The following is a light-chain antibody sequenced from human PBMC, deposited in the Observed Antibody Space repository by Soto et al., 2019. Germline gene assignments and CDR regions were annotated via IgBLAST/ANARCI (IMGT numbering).Light chain of an antibody. V-gene: IGKV3-11*01. J-gene: IGKJ4*01. CDR3: QPLSNWRPT. CDR2: DAS. CDR1: QSVSSY. Sequence: EIVWTQSPATLSLSPGERATLSCRASQSVSSYLAWYQQKPGQAPRLLIYDASNRATGIPARFSGSGSGTDFTLTISSREPEDVAVYYCQPLSNWRPTFGGGTKVEIK.